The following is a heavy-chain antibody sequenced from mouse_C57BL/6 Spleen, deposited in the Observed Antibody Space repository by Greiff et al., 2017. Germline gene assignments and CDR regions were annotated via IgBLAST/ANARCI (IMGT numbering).Heavy chain of an antibody. J-gene: IGHJ3*01. D-gene: IGHD2-4*01. CDR2: ISYDGSN. CDR3: ASEGGSNDYFY. V-gene: IGHV3-6*01. Sequence: EVQLQESGPGLVTPSQSLSLTCSVTGYSITSGYYWNWIRQFPGNKLEWTSYISYDGSNNYNPSLKNRISITRDTSKNQFFLKLNSVTTEDTATYYCASEGGSNDYFYWGQGTLVTVSA. CDR1: GYSITSGYY.